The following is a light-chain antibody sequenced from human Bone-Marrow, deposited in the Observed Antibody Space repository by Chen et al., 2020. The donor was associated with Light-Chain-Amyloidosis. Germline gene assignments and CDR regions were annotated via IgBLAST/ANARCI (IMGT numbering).Light chain of an antibody. V-gene: IGLV3-21*02. Sequence: SYVLTQPSSVSVAPGQTATIACGGNNIGSTSVHWYQQTPGQAPLLVVYDDSDRPSGIPERGSGSNSGNTATLTISRVEAGDEADYCCQVWDRSSDRPVFGGGTKLTVL. J-gene: IGLJ3*02. CDR2: DDS. CDR3: QVWDRSSDRPV. CDR1: NIGSTS.